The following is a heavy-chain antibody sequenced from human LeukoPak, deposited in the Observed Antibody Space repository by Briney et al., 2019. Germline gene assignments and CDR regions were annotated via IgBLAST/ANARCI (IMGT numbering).Heavy chain of an antibody. CDR3: ARDAGHYYDSSGYSYFDY. CDR1: GGSISSGGYY. J-gene: IGHJ4*02. D-gene: IGHD3-22*01. Sequence: PSETLSLTCTVSGGSISSGGYYWSWIRQHPGKGLEWIGYIYYSGSTYYNPSLKSRVTISVDTSKNQFSLKLSSVTAADTAVYYCARDAGHYYDSSGYSYFDYWGQGTLVTVSS. CDR2: IYYSGST. V-gene: IGHV4-31*03.